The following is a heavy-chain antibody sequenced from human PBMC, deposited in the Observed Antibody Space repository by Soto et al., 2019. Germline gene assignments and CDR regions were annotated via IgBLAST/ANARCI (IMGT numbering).Heavy chain of an antibody. J-gene: IGHJ4*02. CDR1: GFSLSSSGVG. CDR2: ISWDDDK. Sequence: QITLKESGPTLVKPTQTLTLTCTFSGFSLSSSGVGVGWIRQPPGKALECLALISWDDDKRYSPALKTRLTVTKDTSKTQVVITMTDMDPVDTATYFCAHRDCGGGSCPFDYWGQGTLVTVSS. D-gene: IGHD2-15*01. V-gene: IGHV2-5*02. CDR3: AHRDCGGGSCPFDY.